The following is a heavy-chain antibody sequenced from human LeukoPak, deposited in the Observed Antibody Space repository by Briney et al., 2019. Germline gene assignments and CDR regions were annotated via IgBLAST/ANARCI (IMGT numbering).Heavy chain of an antibody. CDR2: INYNGESI. J-gene: IGHJ6*02. CDR3: AIRATVTYHGMDV. Sequence: GGSLRLSCAASGYTFSSYEMNWVRQAPGKGLEWLSYINYNGESIYYADSVKGRFTVSRDNARGSLYLQMNSLRGEDTAVYYCAIRATVTYHGMDVWGQGTTVTVSS. CDR1: GYTFSSYE. D-gene: IGHD4-17*01. V-gene: IGHV3-48*03.